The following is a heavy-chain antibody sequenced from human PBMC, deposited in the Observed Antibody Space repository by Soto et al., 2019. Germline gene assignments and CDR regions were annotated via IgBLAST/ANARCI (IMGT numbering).Heavy chain of an antibody. CDR1: GFNFNTYA. V-gene: IGHV3-21*01. CDR2: ISCGRIYI. J-gene: IGHJ2*01. Sequence: EVQLVESGGGLVKPGGSLRLSCAASGFNFNTYAMNWVRQAPGKGLEWVSYISCGRIYIYYAESVKGRFTVSRDNAKNSRDLEMNSLRAEDTAIYYCAIDRGDSGFFDLWGRGTLVTVSS. D-gene: IGHD2-21*02. CDR3: AIDRGDSGFFDL.